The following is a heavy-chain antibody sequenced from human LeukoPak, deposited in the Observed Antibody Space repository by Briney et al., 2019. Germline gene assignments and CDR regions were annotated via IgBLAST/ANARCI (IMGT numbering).Heavy chain of an antibody. CDR1: GGSVSSGNYY. Sequence: SETLSLTCTVSGGSVSSGNYYWSWIRQPPGKGLEWIGYIYYSGSTNYNPSLKSRVTISVDTSKNQFSLKLTSVTAADTAVYYCARIVNHYDSSGSHPYFDYWGQGTLVTVSS. CDR3: ARIVNHYDSSGSHPYFDY. J-gene: IGHJ4*02. D-gene: IGHD3-22*01. CDR2: IYYSGST. V-gene: IGHV4-61*01.